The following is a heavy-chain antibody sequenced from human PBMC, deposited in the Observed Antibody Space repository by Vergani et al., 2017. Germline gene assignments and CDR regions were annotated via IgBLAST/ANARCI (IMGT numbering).Heavy chain of an antibody. Sequence: QVQLQESGPGLVKPSGTLSLTCAVSGGSLSSSNWWSWVPQPPGKGLEWIGEIYHSGSTNYNPSLKSRVTISVDKSKNQFSLKLSSVTAADTAVYYCARGLVVVVAAPSYDYGMDVWGQGTTVTVSS. CDR3: ARGLVVVVAAPSYDYGMDV. CDR2: IYHSGST. CDR1: GGSLSSSNW. J-gene: IGHJ6*02. V-gene: IGHV4-4*02. D-gene: IGHD2-15*01.